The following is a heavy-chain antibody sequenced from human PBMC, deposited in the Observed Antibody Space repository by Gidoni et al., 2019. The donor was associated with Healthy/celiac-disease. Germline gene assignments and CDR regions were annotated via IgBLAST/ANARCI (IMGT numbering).Heavy chain of an antibody. CDR2: IYPGDSDT. CDR1: GYSFTSYW. D-gene: IGHD6-13*01. J-gene: IGHJ6*02. V-gene: IGHV5-51*01. Sequence: EVQLVQSGAEVKKPGESLKISCKGSGYSFTSYWIGWVRQMPGKGLEWMWIIYPGDSDTRYSPSFQGQVTISADKSISTAYLLWSSLKASDTAMYYCARAAGADLYYYYYGMDVWGQGTTVTVSS. CDR3: ARAAGADLYYYYYGMDV.